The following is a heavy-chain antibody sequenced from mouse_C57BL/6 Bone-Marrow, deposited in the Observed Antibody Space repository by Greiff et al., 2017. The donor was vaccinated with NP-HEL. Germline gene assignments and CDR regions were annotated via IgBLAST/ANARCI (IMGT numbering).Heavy chain of an antibody. D-gene: IGHD2-3*01. CDR1: GYTFTNYW. V-gene: IGHV1-63*01. J-gene: IGHJ3*01. CDR2: IYPGGGYT. Sequence: VQLKESGAELVRPGTSVKMSCKASGYTFTNYWIGWAKQRPGHGLEWIGDIYPGGGYTNYNEKFKGKATLTADKSSSTAYMQFSSLTSEDSAIYYCARFDGYYGFAYWGQGTLVTVSA. CDR3: ARFDGYYGFAY.